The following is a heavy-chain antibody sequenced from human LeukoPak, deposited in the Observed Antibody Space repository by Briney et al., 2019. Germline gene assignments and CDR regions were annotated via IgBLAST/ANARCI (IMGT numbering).Heavy chain of an antibody. CDR1: GDSISSSSYY. CDR2: IYYSGST. J-gene: IGHJ4*02. V-gene: IGHV4-39*01. Sequence: PSETLSLTCTVSGDSISSSSYYWGWIRQPPGKGLEWIGSIYYSGSTYYNASLKSRLTISIDTSKNQFSLNLSFVTAADTAVYYCARASRDVSSSSRGRDLPFLNYWGQGTLVTVSS. D-gene: IGHD6-6*01. CDR3: ARASRDVSSSSRGRDLPFLNY.